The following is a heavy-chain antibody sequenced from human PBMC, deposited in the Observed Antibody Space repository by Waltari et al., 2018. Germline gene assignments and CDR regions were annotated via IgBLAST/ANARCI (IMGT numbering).Heavy chain of an antibody. CDR1: GFPFSRYW. D-gene: IGHD2-2*01. V-gene: IGHV3-7*01. CDR2: INYDGSQK. Sequence: EVQLVESGGGLVQPGGSLRLSCGAAGFPFSRYWMSWVRQPPGKGLEWVANINYDGSQKYYVDSVKGRFTISRDNAKNSLYLQMNSLRVEDTAVYYCAKSRGFEYWGQGTLITVSS. J-gene: IGHJ4*02. CDR3: AKSRGFEY.